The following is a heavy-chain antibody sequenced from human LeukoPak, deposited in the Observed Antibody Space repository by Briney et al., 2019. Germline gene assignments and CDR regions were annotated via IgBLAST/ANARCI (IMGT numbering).Heavy chain of an antibody. V-gene: IGHV4-4*07. J-gene: IGHJ4*02. Sequence: SETLSLTCTVSGASISSYYWSWIRQPAGKGLEWIGRIFTGGSTNYNPSLKSRVTMSVDTSKNHVSLNLSSVTAADTAVYYCARGYCSNGVCYYPCYFDFWGQGTLVTVSS. CDR3: ARGYCSNGVCYYPCYFDF. CDR2: IFTGGST. D-gene: IGHD2-8*01. CDR1: GASISSYY.